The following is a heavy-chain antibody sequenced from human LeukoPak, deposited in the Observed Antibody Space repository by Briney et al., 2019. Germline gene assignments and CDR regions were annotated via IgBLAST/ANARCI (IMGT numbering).Heavy chain of an antibody. CDR1: GGSISSSSYY. Sequence: PSETLSLTCTVSGGSISSSSYYWGWIRQPPGKGLEWIGSIYYSGSTYYNPSLKSRVTISVDTSKNQFSLKLSSVTAADTAVYYCARGPLSSGWYYFDYWGQGTLVTVSS. V-gene: IGHV4-39*07. J-gene: IGHJ4*02. CDR2: IYYSGST. D-gene: IGHD6-19*01. CDR3: ARGPLSSGWYYFDY.